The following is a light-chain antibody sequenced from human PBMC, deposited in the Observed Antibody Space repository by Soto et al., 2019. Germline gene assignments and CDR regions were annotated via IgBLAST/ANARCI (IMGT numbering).Light chain of an antibody. J-gene: IGKJ2*01. Sequence: DIVLTQSPGTLSLSPGEGATLSCRASQSLSNVFLAWYQQKPGQAPRLLIYGTSKRATGIPDRFSGSGSGTDFTLTISRLEPEDIAVYFCQQYATSPYTFGQGTKLDIK. CDR1: QSLSNVF. CDR3: QQYATSPYT. CDR2: GTS. V-gene: IGKV3-20*01.